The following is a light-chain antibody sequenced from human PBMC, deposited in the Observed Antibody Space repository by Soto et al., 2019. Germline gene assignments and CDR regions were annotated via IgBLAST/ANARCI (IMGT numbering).Light chain of an antibody. CDR1: SSDVGKYDR. CDR3: SSYMSTSRYV. V-gene: IGLV2-18*02. CDR2: EVI. Sequence: QSALAQPPSVSGSPLQSVTISCTGTSSDVGKYDRVSWYQQPPGTAPKLIIYEVINRPSGVPARFSGSKSGNTASLTISGLQAEDEADYYCSSYMSTSRYVFGAGTKVTVL. J-gene: IGLJ1*01.